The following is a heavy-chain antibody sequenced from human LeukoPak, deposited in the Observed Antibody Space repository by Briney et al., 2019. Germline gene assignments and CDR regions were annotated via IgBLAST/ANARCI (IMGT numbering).Heavy chain of an antibody. CDR1: GGSISSYY. J-gene: IGHJ3*02. CDR2: IYYSGST. CDR3: ARDLYAVAGTVDAFDI. V-gene: IGHV4-59*01. Sequence: PSETLSLTCTVSGGSISSYYWSWIRQPPGKGLEWIGYIYYSGSTNYNPSLKSRVTISVDTSKNQLSLKLSSVTAADTAVYYCARDLYAVAGTVDAFDIWGQGTMVTVSS. D-gene: IGHD6-19*01.